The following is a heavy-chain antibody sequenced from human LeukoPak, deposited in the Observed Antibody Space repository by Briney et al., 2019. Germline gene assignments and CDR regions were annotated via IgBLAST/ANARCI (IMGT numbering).Heavy chain of an antibody. CDR3: ARGRSTHDCGGDWYSSHD. CDR1: GGSFSGYY. Sequence: PSETLSLTCAVYGGSFSGYYWSWIRQPPGKGLEWIGEVNHSGSTNYNPSLESRVTISVDTSKNQFSLKLSSVTAADTAVYYCARGRSTHDCGGDWYSSHDWGQGTLVTVSS. J-gene: IGHJ4*02. D-gene: IGHD2-21*02. CDR2: VNHSGST. V-gene: IGHV4-34*01.